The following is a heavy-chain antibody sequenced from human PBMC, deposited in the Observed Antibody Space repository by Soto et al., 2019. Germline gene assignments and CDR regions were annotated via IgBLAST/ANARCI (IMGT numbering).Heavy chain of an antibody. CDR1: GFTFSSYS. V-gene: IGHV3-48*01. D-gene: IGHD4-17*01. Sequence: EVQLVESGGGLVQPGGSLRLSCAASGFTFSSYSMNWVRQAPGKGLEWVSYISSSSSTIYYADSVKGRFTISRDNAKNSLYLQMNSLRAEDTAVYYCARGNYGYYYYGMDVWGQGTTVTVSS. CDR2: ISSSSSTI. CDR3: ARGNYGYYYYGMDV. J-gene: IGHJ6*02.